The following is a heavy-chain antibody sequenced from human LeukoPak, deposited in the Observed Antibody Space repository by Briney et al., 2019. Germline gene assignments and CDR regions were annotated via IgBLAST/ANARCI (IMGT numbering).Heavy chain of an antibody. CDR1: GASSSGYY. Sequence: PSETLSLTCAVYGASSSGYYWSWIRQPPGKGLVWIGEINHSGSTNYIPSLKSRVTISVDTSKNRFSLKLSSVTAADTAVYYCARGQGYCSGGSCYPPYYFDYWGQGTLVTVSS. D-gene: IGHD2-15*01. CDR2: INHSGST. V-gene: IGHV4-34*01. CDR3: ARGQGYCSGGSCYPPYYFDY. J-gene: IGHJ4*02.